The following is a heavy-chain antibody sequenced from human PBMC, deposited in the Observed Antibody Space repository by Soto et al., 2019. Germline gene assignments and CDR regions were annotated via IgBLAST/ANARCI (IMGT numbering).Heavy chain of an antibody. D-gene: IGHD2-15*01. CDR1: GFTFSSYA. J-gene: IGHJ4*02. Sequence: EVQLLESGGGLVQPGGSLRLSCAASGFTFSSYAMSWVRQAPGKGLECVSAISGSGGSTYYADSVKGRFTISRDNSKNTLYLQMNSLRAEDTAVYYCAKDLQLGYCSGGSCYSDYWGQGTLVTVSS. CDR2: ISGSGGST. V-gene: IGHV3-23*01. CDR3: AKDLQLGYCSGGSCYSDY.